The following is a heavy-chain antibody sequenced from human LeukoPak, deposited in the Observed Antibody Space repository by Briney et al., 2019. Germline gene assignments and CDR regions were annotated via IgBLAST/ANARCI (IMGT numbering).Heavy chain of an antibody. CDR2: INSDGKTT. J-gene: IGHJ4*02. Sequence: PGGSLRLSCAASGFTFSGYWMHWVRQAPGKGLVWVSRINSDGKTTSYADSVKGRFTISRDNAKNTLYLQVNSLRAEDTAVYYCATEVGTSYGYWGQGTLVTVPS. CDR3: ATEVGTSYGY. V-gene: IGHV3-74*01. D-gene: IGHD1-26*01. CDR1: GFTFSGYW.